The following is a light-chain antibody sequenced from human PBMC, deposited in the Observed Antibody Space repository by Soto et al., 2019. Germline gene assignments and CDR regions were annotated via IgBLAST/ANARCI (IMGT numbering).Light chain of an antibody. V-gene: IGKV3-20*01. J-gene: IGKJ4*01. Sequence: ENVLTQSPGTLSLYQGERATLSCRASQSITDNYLAWYQQKPGRAHRLLIYGASSRTTGIPDRFSGSGSGTDCTLPISRLEPEDFAMYYCQQYGYLVTFGGGTKSDI. CDR3: QQYGYLVT. CDR1: QSITDNY. CDR2: GAS.